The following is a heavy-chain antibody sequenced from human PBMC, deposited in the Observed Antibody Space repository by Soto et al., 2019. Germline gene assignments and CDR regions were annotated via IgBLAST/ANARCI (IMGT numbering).Heavy chain of an antibody. Sequence: QVQLMQSGAEVKKPGASVKVSCKASGDTFTDYYIHWVRQAPGQGLEWMGTVNPSGGHTTYAQRFLGRVTMTRDTSTSTLYMGLTSLTSDDTAIYSCARGGHVVVVTAALDYWGQGTLVTVSS. CDR2: VNPSGGHT. CDR1: GDTFTDYY. D-gene: IGHD2-21*02. J-gene: IGHJ4*02. V-gene: IGHV1-46*01. CDR3: ARGGHVVVVTAALDY.